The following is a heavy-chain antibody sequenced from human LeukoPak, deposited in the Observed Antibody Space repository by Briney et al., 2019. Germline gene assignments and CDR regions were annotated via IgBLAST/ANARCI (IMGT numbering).Heavy chain of an antibody. J-gene: IGHJ4*02. V-gene: IGHV3-21*05. CDR2: ISSGSSAI. CDR1: GFTFTTYS. Sequence: GSLRLSCEASGFTFTTYSMTWVRQAPGKGLEWVSIISSGSSAIFSADALKGRFTISRDDARNLLYLDMNSLRAEDTAVYYCARGHTAVTRHFDFWGQGTLVTVSS. D-gene: IGHD4-17*01. CDR3: ARGHTAVTRHFDF.